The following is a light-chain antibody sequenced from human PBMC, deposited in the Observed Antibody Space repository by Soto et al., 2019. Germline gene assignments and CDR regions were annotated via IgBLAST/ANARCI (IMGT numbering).Light chain of an antibody. CDR1: QSVSSY. V-gene: IGKV3-20*01. J-gene: IGKJ4*01. CDR3: QQYGDSPLT. CDR2: GAS. Sequence: EIVLTQSPATLSLSPGEIATLSCRASQSVSSYLAWYQQKPGQAPRLLIYGASSRATGIPDRFSGSGSGTDFTLTISRLEPEDFAVYYCQQYGDSPLTFGGGTKVDIK.